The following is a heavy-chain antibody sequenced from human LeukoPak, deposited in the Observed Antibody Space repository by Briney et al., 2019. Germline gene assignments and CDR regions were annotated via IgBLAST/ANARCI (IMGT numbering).Heavy chain of an antibody. J-gene: IGHJ2*01. CDR1: AFTFSSYA. CDR3: AKTLRESSGREYFDL. V-gene: IGHV3-23*01. D-gene: IGHD6-19*01. Sequence: PGGSLRLSCTASAFTFSSYATSWVRQAPGKGLEWVSAVSGSGGSTYYADSVKGRFTISRDNSKNTLYLQMNSLRAEDTAVYYCAKTLRESSGREYFDLWGRGTLVTVSS. CDR2: VSGSGGST.